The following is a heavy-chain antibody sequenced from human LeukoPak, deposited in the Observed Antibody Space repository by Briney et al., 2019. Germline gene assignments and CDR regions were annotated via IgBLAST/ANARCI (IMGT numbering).Heavy chain of an antibody. Sequence: GGSLRLSCAASGFTFTTYAMSWVRQAPGKGLEWVSAISGSGGSTYYADSVKGRFTISRDNAKNSLYLQMNSLRAEDTAVYYCARVGSTSLYYFDYWGQGTLVTVSS. V-gene: IGHV3-23*01. CDR1: GFTFTTYA. CDR3: ARVGSTSLYYFDY. J-gene: IGHJ4*02. CDR2: ISGSGGST. D-gene: IGHD2-2*01.